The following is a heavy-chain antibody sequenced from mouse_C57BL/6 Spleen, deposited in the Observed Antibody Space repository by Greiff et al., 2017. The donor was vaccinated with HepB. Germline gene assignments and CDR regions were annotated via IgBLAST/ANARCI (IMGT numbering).Heavy chain of an antibody. V-gene: IGHV1-54*01. J-gene: IGHJ2*01. Sequence: VQLVESGAELVRPGTSVKVSCKASGYAFTNYLIEWVKQRPGQGLEWIGVINPGSGGTNYNEKFKGKATLTADKSSSTAYMQLSSLTSEDSAVYFCARRGVSYGNYGYYFDYWGQGTTLTVSS. D-gene: IGHD2-10*02. CDR2: INPGSGGT. CDR3: ARRGVSYGNYGYYFDY. CDR1: GYAFTNYL.